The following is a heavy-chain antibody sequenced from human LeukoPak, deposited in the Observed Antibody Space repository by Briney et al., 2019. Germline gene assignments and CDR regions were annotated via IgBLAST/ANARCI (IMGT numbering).Heavy chain of an antibody. D-gene: IGHD2-15*01. J-gene: IGHJ5*02. Sequence: SVKVSCKASGGTFSSYAISWVRQAPGQGLEWMGGIIPIFGTANYAQKFQGRVTITADESTSTAYMELSSLRSEDTAVYYCASLGYCSGGSCSGAEWFDPWGQGTLVTVSS. CDR3: ASLGYCSGGSCSGAEWFDP. V-gene: IGHV1-69*01. CDR2: IIPIFGTA. CDR1: GGTFSSYA.